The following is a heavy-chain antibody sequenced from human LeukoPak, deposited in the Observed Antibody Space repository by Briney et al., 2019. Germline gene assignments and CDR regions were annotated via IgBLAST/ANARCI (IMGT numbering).Heavy chain of an antibody. CDR2: INPNSGGT. Sequence: EASVKVSCKASGYTFTGYYMHCVRQAPGQGLEWMGWINPNSGGTNYAQKFQGRVTMTRDTSISTAYMELSRLRSDDTAVYYCASDDYGDYGAFDIWGQGTMVTVSS. V-gene: IGHV1-2*02. D-gene: IGHD4-17*01. J-gene: IGHJ3*02. CDR1: GYTFTGYY. CDR3: ASDDYGDYGAFDI.